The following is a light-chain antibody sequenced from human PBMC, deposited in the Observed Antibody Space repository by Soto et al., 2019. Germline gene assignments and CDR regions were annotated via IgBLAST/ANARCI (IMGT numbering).Light chain of an antibody. CDR1: RFNIGGGYD. V-gene: IGLV1-40*01. CDR3: QSYDSSVTTYV. J-gene: IGLJ1*01. Sequence: QSVLTQPPSVSGAPGQRVTISCTGSRFNIGGGYDVHWYQQLPGRAPNLLISGSTNRPSGIPDRFSGSKSGTSASLAIAGLQAEDEADYYCQSYDSSVTTYVFGRGTKLTVL. CDR2: GST.